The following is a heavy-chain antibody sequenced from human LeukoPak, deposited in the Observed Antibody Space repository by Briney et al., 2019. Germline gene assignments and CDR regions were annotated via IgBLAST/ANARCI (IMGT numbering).Heavy chain of an antibody. J-gene: IGHJ4*02. CDR2: INPNSGDT. V-gene: IGHV1-2*02. D-gene: IGHD5-12*01. CDR3: ARAYTGFEAFDY. CDR1: GYTFTGYF. Sequence: GASVKVSCKASGYTFTGYFIHWVRQAPGQGLERMGWINPNSGDTNYAQKFQGRVTMTRDTSVNTAYMDLISLRSDDTAVYHCARAYTGFEAFDYWGQGVPVTVSS.